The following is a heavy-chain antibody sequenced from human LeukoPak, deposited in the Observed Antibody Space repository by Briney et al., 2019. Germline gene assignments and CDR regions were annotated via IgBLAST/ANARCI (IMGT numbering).Heavy chain of an antibody. J-gene: IGHJ6*02. D-gene: IGHD2-21*02. Sequence: PSETLSLTCTVSGGSISSYYWSWIRQPPGKGLEWIGYMYYSGSTNYNPSLKSRVTISVDTSKNQFSLKLSSVTAADTAVYYCARGVVTATPIKDYYYGMDVWGQGTTVTVSS. V-gene: IGHV4-59*01. CDR2: MYYSGST. CDR1: GGSISSYY. CDR3: ARGVVTATPIKDYYYGMDV.